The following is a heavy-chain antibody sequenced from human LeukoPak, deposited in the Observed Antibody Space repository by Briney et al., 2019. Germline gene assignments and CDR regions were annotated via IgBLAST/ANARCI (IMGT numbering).Heavy chain of an antibody. CDR2: IYYSGST. Sequence: SETLSLTCTVSGGSISSYYWSWIRQPPGKGLEWIGYIYYSGSTNYNPSLKSRVTISVDTSKNQFSLKLSSVTAADTAVYYCASSIAAAGTGYYYYYGMDVWGRGTTVTVSS. D-gene: IGHD6-13*01. V-gene: IGHV4-59*01. J-gene: IGHJ6*02. CDR3: ASSIAAAGTGYYYYYGMDV. CDR1: GGSISSYY.